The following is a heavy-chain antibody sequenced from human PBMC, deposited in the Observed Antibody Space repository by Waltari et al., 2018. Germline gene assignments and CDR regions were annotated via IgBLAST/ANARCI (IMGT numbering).Heavy chain of an antibody. CDR2: MRYDGSTS. D-gene: IGHD3-10*01. Sequence: QEQLLQSGGGVVHPGGSLRLSCEAFGFIFSKSDRNWVRQAPGKWVEFVAVMRYDGSTSYYADSVKGRFTISRDNSKNPLHLQMNSLRAEDTALYYCAKDRSSDFYYGMDVWGQGTTVTVSS. J-gene: IGHJ6*02. V-gene: IGHV3-33*06. CDR3: AKDRSSDFYYGMDV. CDR1: GFIFSKSD.